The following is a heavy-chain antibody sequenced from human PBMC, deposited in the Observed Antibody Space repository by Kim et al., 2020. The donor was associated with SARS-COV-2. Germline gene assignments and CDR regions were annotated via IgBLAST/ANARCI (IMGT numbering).Heavy chain of an antibody. CDR1: GFTLSGYW. CDR3: VSQRNIVAGVDA. J-gene: IGHJ6*02. V-gene: IGHV3-7*01. CDR2: IKQDGSEN. D-gene: IGHD5-12*01. Sequence: GGSLRLSCAASGFTLSGYWMTWVRLAPGKGLEWVANIKQDGSENYYADSVKGRFTISRDNAKNSLYLQMNRLKAEDTAVYHCVSQRNIVAGVDAWGQGTT.